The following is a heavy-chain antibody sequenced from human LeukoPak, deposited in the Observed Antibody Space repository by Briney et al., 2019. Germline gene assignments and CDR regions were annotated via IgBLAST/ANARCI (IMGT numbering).Heavy chain of an antibody. CDR1: GYTFTGYY. J-gene: IGHJ5*02. D-gene: IGHD6-6*01. Sequence: ASVKVSCKASGYTFTGYYMHWVRQAPGQGLEWMGWINPNSGGTNYAQKFQGRVTMTRDTSISTAYMELSRLRSDDTAVYYCARDAAISSSPPRFDPWGQGTLVTVSS. CDR2: INPNSGGT. V-gene: IGHV1-2*02. CDR3: ARDAAISSSPPRFDP.